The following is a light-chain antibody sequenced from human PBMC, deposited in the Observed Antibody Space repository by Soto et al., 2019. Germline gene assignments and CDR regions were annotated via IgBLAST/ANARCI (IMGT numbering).Light chain of an antibody. CDR1: QSVSSN. CDR3: HQYNNWPPGT. CDR2: GAS. J-gene: IGKJ2*01. V-gene: IGKV3-15*01. Sequence: EIGMTQSPATLSVSTRERATLSCRASQSVSSNLVWYQQKPGQAPRLLIYGASTRATGIPARFSGSGSGTEFTLTISSLQSEDFALYYCHQYNNWPPGTFGQGSKVDVK.